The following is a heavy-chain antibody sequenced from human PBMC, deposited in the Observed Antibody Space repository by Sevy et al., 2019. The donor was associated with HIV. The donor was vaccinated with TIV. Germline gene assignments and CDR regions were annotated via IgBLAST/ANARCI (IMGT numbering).Heavy chain of an antibody. CDR2: INPDSGDP. CDR1: GYTFTDYY. J-gene: IGHJ4*02. V-gene: IGHV1-2*02. Sequence: ASVKVSCKASGYTFTDYYMHWMRQAPGQGPEWMGWINPDSGDPTYAPKFQGRVTLTRDTSISTAYMDLSGLKYDDTAVYYCVRDVGDGYFEYWGQGTLVTVSS. CDR3: VRDVGDGYFEY.